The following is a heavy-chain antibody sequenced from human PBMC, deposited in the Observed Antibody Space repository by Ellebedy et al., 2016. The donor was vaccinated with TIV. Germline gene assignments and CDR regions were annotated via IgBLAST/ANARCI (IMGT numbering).Heavy chain of an antibody. CDR2: IIGDGSKT. V-gene: IGHV3-74*01. CDR3: AKDAYKRTNYFFYMDV. J-gene: IGHJ6*03. CDR1: GFTFSNHW. D-gene: IGHD2-8*01. Sequence: GESLKISCAASGFTFSNHWMYWVRQAPGKGLLYISRIIGDGSKTSYADSVKGRFTISRDNAKNTLYLQLNSLGADDTAVYYCAKDAYKRTNYFFYMDVWGKGTTVTVSS.